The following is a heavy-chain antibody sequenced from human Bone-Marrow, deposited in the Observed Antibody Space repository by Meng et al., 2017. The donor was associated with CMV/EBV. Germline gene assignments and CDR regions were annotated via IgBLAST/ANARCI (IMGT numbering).Heavy chain of an antibody. CDR1: GVSLTGSNW. CDR3: ARVGDWGSYLEF. V-gene: IGHV4-4*02. J-gene: IGHJ4*02. Sequence: SETLSLTCSVSGVSLTGSNWWSWVRQAPGEGLEWIGEIYHTGRTNYNPSLESRLTMLVDKSKNEFSLTVTSLTAADTAVYFCARVGDWGSYLEFWGQGALVTVSS. D-gene: IGHD3-16*02. CDR2: IYHTGRT.